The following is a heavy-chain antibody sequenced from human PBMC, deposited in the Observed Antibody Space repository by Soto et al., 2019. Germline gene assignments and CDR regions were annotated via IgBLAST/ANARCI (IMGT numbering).Heavy chain of an antibody. Sequence: QVQLVQSGAEVKKPGASVKISYKTSGYTFTPYHIHWVRQAPGQGLEWMGIIFTSDDRTIYAQNFQGRVAMTRDTSATTVYMELSSLRSDDTAVYYCAREAASTFWFDPWGQGTLVTVSS. V-gene: IGHV1-46*03. J-gene: IGHJ5*02. CDR2: IFTSDDRT. CDR3: AREAASTFWFDP. CDR1: GYTFTPYH. D-gene: IGHD3-16*01.